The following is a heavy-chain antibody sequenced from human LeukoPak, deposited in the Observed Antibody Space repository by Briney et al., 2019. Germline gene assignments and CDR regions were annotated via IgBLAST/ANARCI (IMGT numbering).Heavy chain of an antibody. CDR1: GFTFGRYA. CDR3: ARDNGYNFDS. CDR2: ISDGSTYI. D-gene: IGHD5-18*01. J-gene: IGHJ4*02. V-gene: IGHV3-21*01. Sequence: GGSLRLSCSASGFTFGRYAMNWVRQAPGKGLEWVSSISDGSTYIYYADSVKGRFTISRDNAKNSLDLQMNSLRAEDTAIYYCARDNGYNFDSWGQGTLVTVSS.